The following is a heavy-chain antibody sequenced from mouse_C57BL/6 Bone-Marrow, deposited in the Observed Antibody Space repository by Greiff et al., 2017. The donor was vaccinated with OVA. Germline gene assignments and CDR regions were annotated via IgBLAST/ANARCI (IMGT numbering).Heavy chain of an antibody. D-gene: IGHD1-1*01. CDR1: GYTFTDYY. CDR2: INPYNGGT. V-gene: IGHV1-19*01. Sequence: EVQLQQSGPVLVKPGASVKLSCKASGYTFTDYYMNWVKQSHGKSLEWIGVINPYNGGTSYNQKFKGKATLTVDKSSSTAYMERNSLTSEDSAVYYCARTGYYGSFDYWGQGTTLTVSS. CDR3: ARTGYYGSFDY. J-gene: IGHJ2*01.